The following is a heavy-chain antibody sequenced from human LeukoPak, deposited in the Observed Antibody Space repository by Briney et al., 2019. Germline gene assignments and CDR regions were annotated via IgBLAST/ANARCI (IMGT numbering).Heavy chain of an antibody. Sequence: PGGSLRLSCAASGFTFSSYWMHWVRQAPGKGLVWVARINSDGSTTSYADSVKGRFTISRDNAKNTLYLQMNSLRDEDTAVYYCARRGATRVAFDIWGQGTMVTVSS. V-gene: IGHV3-74*01. CDR3: ARRGATRVAFDI. CDR2: INSDGSTT. J-gene: IGHJ3*02. CDR1: GFTFSSYW. D-gene: IGHD1-26*01.